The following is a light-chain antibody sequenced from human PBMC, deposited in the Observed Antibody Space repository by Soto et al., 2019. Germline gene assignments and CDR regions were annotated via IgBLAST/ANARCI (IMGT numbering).Light chain of an antibody. Sequence: EIVLTQSPGTLSLSPGERATLSCRASQSVSDNYLAWYKQKPGQAPRLLIYGASSRATGIPDRFSGSGSGTDFTLTISRLEPEAFAVYYCQQYGSSPRTFGGGTKVDIK. CDR2: GAS. V-gene: IGKV3-20*01. J-gene: IGKJ4*01. CDR3: QQYGSSPRT. CDR1: QSVSDNY.